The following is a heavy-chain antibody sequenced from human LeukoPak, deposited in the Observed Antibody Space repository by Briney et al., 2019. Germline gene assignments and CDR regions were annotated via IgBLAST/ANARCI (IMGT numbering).Heavy chain of an antibody. V-gene: IGHV3-7*01. CDR3: ARDVRFFDC. Sequence: GGSLRLYCAASGFTFSNYWMTWVRQAPGKGLEWVGNINQDGSDTNYADSLKGRFTISRDNGKNSLYLQMNSLTVEDTALYYCARDVRFFDCWGQGALVTLSS. J-gene: IGHJ4*02. CDR2: INQDGSDT. CDR1: GFTFSNYW.